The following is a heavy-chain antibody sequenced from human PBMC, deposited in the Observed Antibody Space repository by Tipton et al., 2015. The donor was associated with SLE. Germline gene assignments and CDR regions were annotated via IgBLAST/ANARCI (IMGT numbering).Heavy chain of an antibody. CDR2: INHSGGT. CDR3: ARGGWSHDY. V-gene: IGHV4-34*01. J-gene: IGHJ4*02. D-gene: IGHD2-8*01. CDR1: GGSFSGYY. Sequence: TLSLTCAVYGGSFSGYYWIWIRQATGKGLEWIGEINHSGGTNYNPPLKSRVTISADKSKNQFSLRLTSVTAADTAVYYCARGGWSHDYWGRGTLVTVSS.